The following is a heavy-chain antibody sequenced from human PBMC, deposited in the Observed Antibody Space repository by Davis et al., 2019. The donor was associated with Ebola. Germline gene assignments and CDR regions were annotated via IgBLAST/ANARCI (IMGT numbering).Heavy chain of an antibody. V-gene: IGHV3-48*02. CDR3: ASMVRGVDYGMDV. D-gene: IGHD3-10*01. Sequence: PGGSLRLSCAASGFNFNPYSMNWVRQTPGKGLEWISYLTGSSTTVNYADSVKGRFTISRDNAKNSLYLQMNSLRDEETAVYYCASMVRGVDYGMDVWGQGTTVTVSS. CDR1: GFNFNPYS. J-gene: IGHJ6*02. CDR2: LTGSSTTV.